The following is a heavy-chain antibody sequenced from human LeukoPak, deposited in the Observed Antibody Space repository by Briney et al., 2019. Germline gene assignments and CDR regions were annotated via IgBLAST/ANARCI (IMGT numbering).Heavy chain of an antibody. Sequence: AGGSLRLSCAASGFTFDNYVMAWFRQAPGKGLEWVSTISAVFANTYSADSVKGRFTISRDNSKNTLYLQMNSLRAEDTAVYFCAKEGVLERYFYYGMDVWGQGTTVTVSS. CDR1: GFTFDNYV. CDR2: ISAVFANT. V-gene: IGHV3-23*01. J-gene: IGHJ6*02. CDR3: AKEGVLERYFYYGMDV. D-gene: IGHD1-1*01.